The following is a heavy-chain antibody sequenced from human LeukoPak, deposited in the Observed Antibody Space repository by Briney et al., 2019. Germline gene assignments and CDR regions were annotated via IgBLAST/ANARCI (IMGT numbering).Heavy chain of an antibody. CDR2: ISAYNGNT. Sequence: ASVKVSCKASGYTFTSYGISWVRQAPGQGLEWMGWISAYNGNTNHAQKLQGRVTMTTDTNTSTAYLELRSLGSDDAAVYYCARVRPPRGFAELFMDVWGKGPTVTVSS. J-gene: IGHJ6*04. V-gene: IGHV1-18*01. D-gene: IGHD3-10*01. CDR3: ARVRPPRGFAELFMDV. CDR1: GYTFTSYG.